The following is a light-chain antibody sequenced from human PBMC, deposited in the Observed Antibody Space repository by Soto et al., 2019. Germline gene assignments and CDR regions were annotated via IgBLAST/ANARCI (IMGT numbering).Light chain of an antibody. CDR2: LNSDGSH. CDR3: QTWGTGSVV. J-gene: IGLJ2*01. CDR1: SGHSSYA. Sequence: QLVLTQSPSASASLGASVKLTCTQSSGHSSYAIAWHQQQPEKGPRYLMKLNSDGSHSKGDGIPDRFSGSSSGAERYLTISSLQSEDEADYYCQTWGTGSVVFGGGTKLTVL. V-gene: IGLV4-69*01.